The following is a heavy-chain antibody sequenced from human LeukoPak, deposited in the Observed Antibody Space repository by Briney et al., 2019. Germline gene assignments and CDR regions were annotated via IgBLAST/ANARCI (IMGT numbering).Heavy chain of an antibody. Sequence: GGSLRLSCAASGFTFSNAWMNWVRQAPGKGLERVGRIKSKTDGGTTDYAAPVKDRLTISRDDSKNTLYLQMNSLKTEDTAVYYCTTVGCTSTSCYFDYWGQENRDTVSS. D-gene: IGHD2-2*01. CDR2: IKSKTDGGTT. J-gene: IGHJ4*03. CDR1: GFTFSNAW. CDR3: TTVGCTSTSCYFDY. V-gene: IGHV3-15*01.